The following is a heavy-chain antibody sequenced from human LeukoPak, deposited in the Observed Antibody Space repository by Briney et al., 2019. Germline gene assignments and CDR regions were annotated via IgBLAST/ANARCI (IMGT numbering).Heavy chain of an antibody. CDR3: ARSGDSSGYYGFFDY. CDR2: IYYSGST. J-gene: IGHJ4*02. CDR1: GGSISSGDYY. V-gene: IGHV4-30-4*01. D-gene: IGHD3-22*01. Sequence: SETLSLTCTVSGGSISSGDYYWSWIRQPPGKGLEWIGYIYYSGSTYYNPSLKSRVTISVDTFKNQFSLKLSSVTAADTAVYYCARSGDSSGYYGFFDYWGQGTLVTVSS.